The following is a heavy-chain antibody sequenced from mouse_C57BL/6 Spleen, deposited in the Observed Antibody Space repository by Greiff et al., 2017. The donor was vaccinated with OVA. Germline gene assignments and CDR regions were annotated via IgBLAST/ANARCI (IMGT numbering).Heavy chain of an antibody. CDR1: GYSFTDYN. Sequence: EVQLHQSGPELVKPGASVKISCKASGYSFTDYNMNWVKQSNGKSLEWIGVINPNYGTTSYNQKFKGKATLTVDQSSSTAYMQLNSLTSEDSAVYYCARGIYYGNFWYFDVWGTGTTVTVSS. V-gene: IGHV1-39*01. J-gene: IGHJ1*03. CDR2: INPNYGTT. CDR3: ARGIYYGNFWYFDV. D-gene: IGHD2-1*01.